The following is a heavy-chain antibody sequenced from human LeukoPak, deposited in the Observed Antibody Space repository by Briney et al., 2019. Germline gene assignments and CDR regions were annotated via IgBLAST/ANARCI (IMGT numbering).Heavy chain of an antibody. CDR2: ISISGDKT. CDR1: GFTFRSHA. D-gene: IGHD4-17*01. V-gene: IGHV3-23*01. J-gene: IGHJ4*02. Sequence: GGSLRLSRAASGFTFRSHAMTWVRQAPGKGLEWVSAISISGDKTYYTDSVKGRFTISRDNAKNSLYLQMNSLRAEDTAVYYCARQATVTTNKLFDYWGQGTLVTVSS. CDR3: ARQATVTTNKLFDY.